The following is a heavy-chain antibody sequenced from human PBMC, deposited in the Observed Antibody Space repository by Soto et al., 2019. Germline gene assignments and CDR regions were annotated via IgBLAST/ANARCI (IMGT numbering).Heavy chain of an antibody. D-gene: IGHD3-10*01. CDR2: TYYSGST. CDR1: GGSISSGGYY. CDR3: SRVSMVRGVIIGCFYY. Sequence: QVQLQESGPGLVKPSPSLSLTCTVSGGSISSGGYYWSWIRQHPGKGLEWIGYTYYSGSTYYNPSLKSGVTISVDTSKNQFCLNLCSVTAADTAVYYLSRVSMVRGVIIGCFYYWGQGTLVTGFS. J-gene: IGHJ4*02. V-gene: IGHV4-31*03.